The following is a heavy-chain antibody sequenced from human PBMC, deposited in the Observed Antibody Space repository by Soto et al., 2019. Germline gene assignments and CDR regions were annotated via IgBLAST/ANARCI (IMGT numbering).Heavy chain of an antibody. D-gene: IGHD3-10*01. V-gene: IGHV4-59*01. J-gene: IGHJ4*02. CDR2: IYYSGST. Sequence: SETLSLTCTVPGGSINSYFWSWIRQSPGKGLEWIGHIYYSGSTSYSPSLKSRVSISVDTSKNQFSLEVHSVTAADTAVYYCARAGTNMVQFDYWGQGTLVTVSS. CDR1: GGSINSYF. CDR3: ARAGTNMVQFDY.